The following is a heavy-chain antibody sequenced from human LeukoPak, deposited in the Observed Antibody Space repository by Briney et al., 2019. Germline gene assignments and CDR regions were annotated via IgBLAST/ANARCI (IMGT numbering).Heavy chain of an antibody. V-gene: IGHV3-21*01. D-gene: IGHD3-16*01. J-gene: IGHJ4*02. CDR3: ARDGALRLDPTLFDY. CDR2: ISSSSSYI. Sequence: PGGSLRLSCAASGFTFSSYSMNWVRQAPGKGLEWVSSISSSSSYIYYADSVKGRFTISRDNAKNSLYLQMNSLRAEDTAVYYCARDGALRLDPTLFDYWGQGTLVTVSS. CDR1: GFTFSSYS.